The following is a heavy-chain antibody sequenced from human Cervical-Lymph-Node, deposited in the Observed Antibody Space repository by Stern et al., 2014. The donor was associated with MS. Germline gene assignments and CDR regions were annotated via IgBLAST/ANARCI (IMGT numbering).Heavy chain of an antibody. D-gene: IGHD3-22*01. V-gene: IGHV1-69*01. CDR1: GATFSSNA. CDR2: IVPRFGRS. CDR3: ARERHDSNFES. Sequence: VQLVQSGAEVRKPGSSVKVSCKASGATFSSNAISWLRQAPGQGPEWMGAIVPRFGRSDYMQQLRGRITIAADESTNTTYMKLRSLKSEDTSVYDCARERHDSNFESWGQGTLVTVSS. J-gene: IGHJ4*02.